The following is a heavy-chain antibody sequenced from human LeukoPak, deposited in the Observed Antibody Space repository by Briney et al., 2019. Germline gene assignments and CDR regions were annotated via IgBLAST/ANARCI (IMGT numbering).Heavy chain of an antibody. CDR2: VSSSSSNI. D-gene: IGHD2-15*01. CDR1: GFTFSSYT. Sequence: HSGGSLRLSCAASGFTFSSYTMNWVRQAPGKGLEWISCVSSSSSNIYYADSVKGRFTISRDNAKNSLYLQMNSLWDEVTAVYYCARGFRLSFDDWGQGTLVTVSS. J-gene: IGHJ5*02. CDR3: ARGFRLSFDD. V-gene: IGHV3-48*02.